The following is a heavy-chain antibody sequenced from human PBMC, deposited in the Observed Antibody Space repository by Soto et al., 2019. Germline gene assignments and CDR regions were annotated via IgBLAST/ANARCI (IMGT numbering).Heavy chain of an antibody. V-gene: IGHV3-23*01. CDR1: GFTFSSYA. D-gene: IGHD6-19*01. J-gene: IGHJ4*02. CDR2: ISGSGGNT. CDR3: AKCAASGWPPDY. Sequence: EVQLLESAGGLVQPGGSLSLSCAASGFTFSSYAMRWVRQAPGKGLEWVSAISGSGGNTYYADSVKGRFTISRDNSKNTLFLQLNSLRAEDTAVYYCAKCAASGWPPDYWGQGTLVTVSS.